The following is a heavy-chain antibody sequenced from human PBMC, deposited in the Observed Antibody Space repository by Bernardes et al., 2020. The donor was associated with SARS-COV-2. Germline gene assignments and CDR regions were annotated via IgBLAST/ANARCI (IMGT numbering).Heavy chain of an antibody. CDR2: ISYDGNNK. D-gene: IGHD3-16*01. CDR1: GLTFNSNA. V-gene: IGHV3-30*04. J-gene: IGHJ4*02. CDR3: ASGGRGGFYAPFDY. Sequence: VETLFLSCAASGLTFNSNAFHWVRQSPVKGLEWVAVISYDGNNKYYADSVRGRFTISRDSSTNTVYLQLNGLRGEDTALYSCASGGRGGFYAPFDYWGQGTLVTVSS.